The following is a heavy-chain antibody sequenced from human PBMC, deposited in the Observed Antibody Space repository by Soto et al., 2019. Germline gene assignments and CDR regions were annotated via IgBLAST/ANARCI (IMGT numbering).Heavy chain of an antibody. J-gene: IGHJ4*02. CDR1: GFTFSDYY. V-gene: IGHV3-11*01. Sequence: PVGSLRLSGAASGFTFSDYYMSWIRQAPGKGLVWVSYISSSGTPIYYEDSMKGRFTISRDNAKNELYLQMSRLSAEDTAFYYCARSQGPFWYFDYWGQGILVTVSS. CDR3: ARSQGPFWYFDY. CDR2: ISSSGTPI.